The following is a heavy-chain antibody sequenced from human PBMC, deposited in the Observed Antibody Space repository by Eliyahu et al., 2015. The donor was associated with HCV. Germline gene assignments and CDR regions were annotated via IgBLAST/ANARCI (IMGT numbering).Heavy chain of an antibody. D-gene: IGHD6-19*01. Sequence: EVQLLESGGGLIQPGGSLRLSCAAXGFTFRTYAMNWVRQAPGKGLEWVSTISGSGDSTYYADSVKGRFTISRDNSKNTLYLQMNSLRAEDTAVYYCAKDHYSGWFDYFDNWGQGTLVTVSS. V-gene: IGHV3-23*01. CDR3: AKDHYSGWFDYFDN. CDR1: GFTFRTYA. CDR2: ISGSGDST. J-gene: IGHJ4*02.